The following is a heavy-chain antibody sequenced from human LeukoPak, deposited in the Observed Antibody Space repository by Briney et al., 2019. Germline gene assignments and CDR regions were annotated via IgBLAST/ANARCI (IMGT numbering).Heavy chain of an antibody. J-gene: IGHJ4*02. Sequence: GRSLRLSCAASGFTFSSYAMHWVRQAPGKGLEWVAVISYDGSNKYYADSVKGRFTISRDNSKNTLYLQMNSLRAEDTAVYYCARAGDCSSTSCLDYWGQGTLVTVYS. CDR1: GFTFSSYA. CDR3: ARAGDCSSTSCLDY. CDR2: ISYDGSNK. V-gene: IGHV3-30*01. D-gene: IGHD2-2*01.